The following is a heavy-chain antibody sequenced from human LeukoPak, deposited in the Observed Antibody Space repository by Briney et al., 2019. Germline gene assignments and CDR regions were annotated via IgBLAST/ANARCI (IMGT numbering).Heavy chain of an antibody. CDR2: SSGSGSSI. D-gene: IGHD3-22*01. CDR1: GFNFRDYY. V-gene: IGHV3-11*01. J-gene: IGHJ4*02. Sequence: GGSLRLSCAASGFNFRDYYMSWIRQAPGKGLEYISYSSGSGSSIYYADSVKGRFTISRDNAKNSLSLQMNSLRAEDTAVYFCARYYYDSSGYYYFDFWGQGTLVTVSS. CDR3: ARYYYDSSGYYYFDF.